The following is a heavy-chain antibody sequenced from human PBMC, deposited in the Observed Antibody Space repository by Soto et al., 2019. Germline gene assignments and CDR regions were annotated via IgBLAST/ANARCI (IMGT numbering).Heavy chain of an antibody. CDR2: ISSSTSTI. V-gene: IGHV3-48*02. CDR3: ARDEGANWNYLGFDYYYYYGMAV. Sequence: GSLRLSCAASGFTFSSYSMNWVRQAPGKGLEWVSSISSSTSTIYYADSVKGRFTISRDNAKNSLYLQMNSLRDEDTAVYYCARDEGANWNYLGFDYYYYYGMAVWGQGTTVTVSS. D-gene: IGHD1-7*01. CDR1: GFTFSSYS. J-gene: IGHJ6*02.